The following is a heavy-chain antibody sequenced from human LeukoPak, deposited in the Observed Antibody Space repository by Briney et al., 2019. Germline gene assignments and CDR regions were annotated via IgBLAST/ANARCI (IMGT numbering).Heavy chain of an antibody. V-gene: IGHV1-18*01. J-gene: IGHJ4*02. CDR2: ISAYNGNT. D-gene: IGHD2-2*01. CDR1: GYTFTSYG. Sequence: ASVKVSCKASGYTFTSYGISWVRQAPGQGLEWMGWISAYNGNTNYAQKLQGRVTMTTDTSTSTAYMELRSLRSDDTAVYYCARDWGGYCSSTSCYAAPLDYWGQGTLVTVSS. CDR3: ARDWGGYCSSTSCYAAPLDY.